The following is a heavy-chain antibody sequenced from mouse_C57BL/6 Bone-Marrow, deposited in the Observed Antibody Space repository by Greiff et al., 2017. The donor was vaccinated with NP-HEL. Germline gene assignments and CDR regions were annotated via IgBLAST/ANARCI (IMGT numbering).Heavy chain of an antibody. V-gene: IGHV5-12*01. CDR1: GFTFSDYY. D-gene: IGHD3-2*02. Sequence: EVQLVESGGGLVQPGGSLKLSCAASGFTFSDYYMYWVRQTPEKRLEWVAYISNGGGSTYYPDTVKGRFTISRDNAKNTLYLQQSRLKSEDTAVYYCARPQNGSGRLYAMDYWGQGTSVTVSS. CDR2: ISNGGGST. CDR3: ARPQNGSGRLYAMDY. J-gene: IGHJ4*01.